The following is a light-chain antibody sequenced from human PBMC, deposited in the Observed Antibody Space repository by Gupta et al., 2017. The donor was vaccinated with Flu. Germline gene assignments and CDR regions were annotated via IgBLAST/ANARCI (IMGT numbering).Light chain of an antibody. Sequence: PATLFLSPGERATLSSRAMQSISSHLAWFQQKPGQAPRLLIYDGSNRATDIPTRFSGSGSGTDFTLSISILDPEDFAVYYCQQRHDWPLTFGGGTRVEIK. V-gene: IGKV3-11*01. CDR1: QSISSH. CDR2: DGS. CDR3: QQRHDWPLT. J-gene: IGKJ4*01.